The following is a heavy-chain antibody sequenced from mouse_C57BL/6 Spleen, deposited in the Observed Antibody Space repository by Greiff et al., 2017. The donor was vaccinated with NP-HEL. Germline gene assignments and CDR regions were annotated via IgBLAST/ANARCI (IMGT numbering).Heavy chain of an antibody. CDR1: GYTFTSYD. Sequence: QVQLQQSGPELVKPGASVKLSCKASGYTFTSYDINWVKQRPGQGLEWIGWIYPRDGSTKYNEKFKGKATLTVDTSSSTAYMELHSLTSEDSAVYFCARGDPYYDGRSRGYFDVWGTGTTVTVSS. V-gene: IGHV1-85*01. CDR3: ARGDPYYDGRSRGYFDV. CDR2: IYPRDGST. D-gene: IGHD1-1*01. J-gene: IGHJ1*03.